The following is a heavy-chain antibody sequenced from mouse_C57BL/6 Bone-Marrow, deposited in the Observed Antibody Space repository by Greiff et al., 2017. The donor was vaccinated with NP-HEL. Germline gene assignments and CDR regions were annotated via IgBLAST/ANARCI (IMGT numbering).Heavy chain of an antibody. V-gene: IGHV1-5*01. D-gene: IGHD1-1*01. J-gene: IGHJ1*03. CDR3: TRRLITGYWYFDV. CDR2: IYPGNSDT. CDR1: GYTFTSYW. Sequence: EVQLQQSGTVLARPGASVKMSCKTSGYTFTSYWMHWVKQRPGQGLEWIGAIYPGNSDTSYNQKFKGKAKLTAVTSASTAYMELSSLTNEDSAVYYCTRRLITGYWYFDVWGTGTTVTVSS.